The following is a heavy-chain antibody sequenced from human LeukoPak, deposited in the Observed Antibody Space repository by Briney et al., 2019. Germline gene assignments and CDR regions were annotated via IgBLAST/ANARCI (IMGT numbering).Heavy chain of an antibody. V-gene: IGHV4-61*02. CDR2: IYTSGST. CDR3: ARGGISGWDHYFDY. J-gene: IGHJ4*02. CDR1: GGSISSGSYY. D-gene: IGHD1-20*01. Sequence: SETLSLTCTVPGGSISSGSYYWSWIRQPAGKGLEWIGRIYTSGSTNYNPSLKSRVTISVDTSKNQFSLKLSSVTAADTAVYYCARGGISGWDHYFDYWGQGTLVTVSS.